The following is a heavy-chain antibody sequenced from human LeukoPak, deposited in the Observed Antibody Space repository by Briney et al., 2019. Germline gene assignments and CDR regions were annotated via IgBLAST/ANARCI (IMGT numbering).Heavy chain of an antibody. J-gene: IGHJ4*02. CDR1: GFTFSSYS. CDR3: ARDYPIAAAYYFDY. V-gene: IGHV3-21*01. D-gene: IGHD6-13*01. CDR2: ISSSSSYI. Sequence: GGSLRLSCAASGFTFSSYSVNWVRQAPGKGLEWVSSISSSSSYIYYADSVKGRFTISRDNAKNSLYLQMNSLRAEDTAVYYCARDYPIAAAYYFDYWGQGTLVTVSS.